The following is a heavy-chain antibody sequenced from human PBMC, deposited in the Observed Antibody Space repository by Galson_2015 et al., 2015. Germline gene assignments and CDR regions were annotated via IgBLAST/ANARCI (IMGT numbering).Heavy chain of an antibody. D-gene: IGHD2-15*01. V-gene: IGHV1-46*01. J-gene: IGHJ4*02. CDR3: ARGDSAGISQGCDN. CDR1: GYTFSGYS. Sequence: SVKVSCKASGYTFSGYSIHWVRQAPGQGLEWLGLINPSGGDTRYTQKFQGRVTVTRDTSTSTVYMELSSLRSGDTAVYYCARGDSAGISQGCDNWGQGTLVTVSS. CDR2: INPSGGDT.